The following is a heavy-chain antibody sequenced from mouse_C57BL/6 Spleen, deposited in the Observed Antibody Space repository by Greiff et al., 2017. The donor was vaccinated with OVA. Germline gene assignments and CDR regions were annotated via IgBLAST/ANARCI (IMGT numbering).Heavy chain of an antibody. CDR1: GFTFSSYA. J-gene: IGHJ2*01. V-gene: IGHV5-4*01. CDR3: ARDLAD. D-gene: IGHD6-1*01. CDR2: ISDGGSYT. Sequence: DVQLVESGGGLVKPGGSLKLSCAASGFTFSSYAMSWVRQTPEKRLEWVATISDGGSYTYYPDNVKGRFTISRDNAKNNLYLQMSHLKSEDTAMYYCARDLADWGQGTTLTVSS.